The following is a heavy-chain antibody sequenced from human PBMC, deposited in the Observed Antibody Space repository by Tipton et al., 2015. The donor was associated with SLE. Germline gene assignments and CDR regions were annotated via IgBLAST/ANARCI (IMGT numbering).Heavy chain of an antibody. J-gene: IGHJ4*02. D-gene: IGHD3-22*01. V-gene: IGHV3-30*02. Sequence: SLRLSCAASGFTFSSYGMHWVRQAPGKGLEWVAFIRYDGSNKYYADSVKGRFTISRDNSKNTLYLQMNSLRAEDTAVYYSAKDKYYDSSGYLLLAHYWGQGTLVTVSS. CDR3: AKDKYYDSSGYLLLAHY. CDR1: GFTFSSYG. CDR2: IRYDGSNK.